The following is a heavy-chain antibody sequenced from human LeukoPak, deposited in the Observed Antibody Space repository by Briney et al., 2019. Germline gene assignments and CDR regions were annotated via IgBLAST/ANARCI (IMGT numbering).Heavy chain of an antibody. J-gene: IGHJ4*02. CDR1: GGSISSYY. CDR2: IYYSGST. CDR3: ARLSKFGELTFDY. V-gene: IGHV4-59*08. Sequence: PSETLSLTCTVSGGSISSYYWSWIRQPPGKGLEWIGYIYYSGSTNYNPSLKSRVTISVDTSKNQFSLKLSSVTAADTAVYYCARLSKFGELTFDYWGQGTLVTVCS. D-gene: IGHD3-10*02.